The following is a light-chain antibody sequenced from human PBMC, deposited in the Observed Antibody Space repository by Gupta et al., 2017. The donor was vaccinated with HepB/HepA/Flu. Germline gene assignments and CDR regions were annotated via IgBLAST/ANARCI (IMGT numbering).Light chain of an antibody. V-gene: IGKV4-1*01. Sequence: DIVLTQSPDSLAVSLGERATINCKSSHSLLYSSNNKNFLAWYQHKPGQPPKLLIYWASTRESGVPDRFSGSGSGAHFTLTINNVQAEDVAVYYGQQYYSVPPGYTCGQGTKLEIK. CDR3: QQYYSVPPGYT. CDR1: HSLLYSSNNKNF. CDR2: WAS. J-gene: IGKJ2*01.